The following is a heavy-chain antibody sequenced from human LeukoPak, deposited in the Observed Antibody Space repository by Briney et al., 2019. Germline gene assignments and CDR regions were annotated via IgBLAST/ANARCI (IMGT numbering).Heavy chain of an antibody. V-gene: IGHV4-4*02. Sequence: PSETLSLTCAVSGGSMSSSNWGSWVRQAPGKGVEWIVEIYHSASTNHTPSLNSRVTISVDKSKPHFSLKLSSVTAAATAVSYCATSEYGPYYFDYWGQGTLVTVSS. D-gene: IGHD2-2*01. J-gene: IGHJ4*02. CDR2: IYHSAST. CDR3: ATSEYGPYYFDY. CDR1: GGSMSSSNW.